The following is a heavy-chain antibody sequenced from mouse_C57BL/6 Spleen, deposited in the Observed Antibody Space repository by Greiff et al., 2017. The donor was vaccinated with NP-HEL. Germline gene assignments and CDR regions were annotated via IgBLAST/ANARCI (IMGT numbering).Heavy chain of an antibody. CDR3: ARGGYSYWYFDV. J-gene: IGHJ1*03. Sequence: DVMLVESGGGLVKPGGSLKLSCAASGFTFSDYGMHWVRQAPEKGLEWVAYISSGSSTIYYADTVKGRFTISRDNAKNTLFLQMTSLRSEDTAMYYCARGGYSYWYFDVWGTGTTVTVSS. V-gene: IGHV5-17*01. CDR1: GFTFSDYG. CDR2: ISSGSSTI.